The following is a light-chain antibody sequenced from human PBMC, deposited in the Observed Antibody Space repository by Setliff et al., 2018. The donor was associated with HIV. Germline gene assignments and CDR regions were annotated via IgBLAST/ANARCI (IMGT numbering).Light chain of an antibody. CDR1: SSDVGTYNF. J-gene: IGLJ1*01. Sequence: QSALTQPASVSGSPGQSITISCTGTSSDVGTYNFVSWYQQHPGKAPKVMIYEVTKRPSGVSNRFSGSKSGNAASLTISGLQAEDEADYYCCSYAGSSTFPYVFGTGTKV. CDR2: EVT. CDR3: CSYAGSSTFPYV. V-gene: IGLV2-23*02.